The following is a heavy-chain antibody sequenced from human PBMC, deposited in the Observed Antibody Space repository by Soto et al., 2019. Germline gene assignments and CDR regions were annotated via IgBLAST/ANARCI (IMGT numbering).Heavy chain of an antibody. CDR1: GGTFSSYA. J-gene: IGHJ4*02. D-gene: IGHD4-17*01. CDR2: IIPIFGTA. V-gene: IGHV1-69*12. CDR3: ARLMTTVTTFPAYYFDS. Sequence: QVQLVQSGAEVKKPGSSVKVSCKASGGTFSSYAISWVRQAPGQGLEWMGGIIPIFGTANYAQKFQGRVTITADXAXSXPYMELSSLSSEDTAVYYCARLMTTVTTFPAYYFDSGAREPWSPSPQ.